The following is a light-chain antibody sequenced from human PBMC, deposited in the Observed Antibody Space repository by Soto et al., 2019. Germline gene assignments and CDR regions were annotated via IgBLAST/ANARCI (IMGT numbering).Light chain of an antibody. CDR3: QQYNTWPFT. CDR1: QSVSAN. CDR2: GAS. V-gene: IGKV3-15*01. J-gene: IGKJ3*01. Sequence: EIVMTQSPATLSVSLGERVTLSCRASQSVSANLAWYQQKSGQAPMLLIYGASTRATGVPARFSGSWSGTEFTLTISSLQSEDFAVFYCQQYNTWPFTFGPGTKVDIK.